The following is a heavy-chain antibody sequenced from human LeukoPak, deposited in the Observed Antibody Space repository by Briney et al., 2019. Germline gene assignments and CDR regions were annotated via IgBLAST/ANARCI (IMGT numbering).Heavy chain of an antibody. V-gene: IGHV1-69*06. CDR1: GGTFSSYA. Sequence: GASVKVSCKASGGTFSSYAISWVRQAPGQGLEWMGGIIPIFGTANYAQKFQGRVTITADKSTSTAYMELSSLRSEDTAVYYCARKDSGRYIKPFEYWGQGTLVTVSS. D-gene: IGHD3-10*01. CDR2: IIPIFGTA. CDR3: ARKDSGRYIKPFEY. J-gene: IGHJ4*02.